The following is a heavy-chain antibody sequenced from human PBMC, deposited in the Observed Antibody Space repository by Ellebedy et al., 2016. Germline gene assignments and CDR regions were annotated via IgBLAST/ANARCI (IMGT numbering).Heavy chain of an antibody. CDR2: INHSGST. D-gene: IGHD3-16*01. J-gene: IGHJ4*02. V-gene: IGHV4-34*01. CDR1: GGSFSGYY. Sequence: SETLSLTCAVYGGSFSGYYWSWIRQPPGKGLEWIGEINHSGSTNYNPSLKSRVTISVDTSKNQFSLKLSSVTAADTAVYYCARGRRLPHTHFDYWGQGTLVTVSS. CDR3: ARGRRLPHTHFDY.